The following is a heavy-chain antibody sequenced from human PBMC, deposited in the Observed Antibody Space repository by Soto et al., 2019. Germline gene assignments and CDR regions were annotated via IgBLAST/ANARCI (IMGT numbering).Heavy chain of an antibody. Sequence: PGGSLRLSCAASGFTFSSYGMHWVRQAPVKGLEWVGVVSYDGRNKYYGDSVKGRFTITRDNSKKTLYLQMDSLRAEDTAVYYCAKNGDYDGLFHDWGQGTLVTVYS. CDR1: GFTFSSYG. CDR2: VSYDGRNK. D-gene: IGHD4-17*01. CDR3: AKNGDYDGLFHD. V-gene: IGHV3-30*18. J-gene: IGHJ4*02.